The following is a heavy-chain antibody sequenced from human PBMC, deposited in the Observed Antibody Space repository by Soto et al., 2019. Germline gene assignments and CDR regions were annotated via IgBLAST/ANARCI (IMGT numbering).Heavy chain of an antibody. CDR1: GGSVNIGTYY. Sequence: SETLSLTCTVPGGSVNIGTYYWSWIRQPPGKGLEWIGFIHYSGSTNYNPSLKSRVTISVDTSKNQFSLKLSSVTAADTAVYYCATQEVGGSYVYTFDPWGQGTLVTVSS. V-gene: IGHV4-61*01. J-gene: IGHJ5*02. CDR3: ATQEVGGSYVYTFDP. CDR2: IHYSGST. D-gene: IGHD1-26*01.